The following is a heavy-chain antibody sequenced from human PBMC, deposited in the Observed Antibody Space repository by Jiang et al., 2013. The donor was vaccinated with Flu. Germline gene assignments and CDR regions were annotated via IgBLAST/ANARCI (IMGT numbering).Heavy chain of an antibody. Sequence: KPSETLSLTCAVYGGSFSGYYWSWIRQPPGKGLEWIGEINHSGSTNYNPSLKSRVTISVDTSKNQFSLKLSSVTAADTAVYYCARLYDYVWGSYRPFDYRGQGTLVTVSS. V-gene: IGHV4-34*01. J-gene: IGHJ4*02. D-gene: IGHD3-16*02. CDR1: GGSFSGYY. CDR2: INHSGST. CDR3: ARLYDYVWGSYRPFDY.